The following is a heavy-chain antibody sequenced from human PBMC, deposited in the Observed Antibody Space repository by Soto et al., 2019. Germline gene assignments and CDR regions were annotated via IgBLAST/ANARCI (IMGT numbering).Heavy chain of an antibody. Sequence: QVQLVQSGAEVKKPGASVKVSCKASGYTFTSYYMHWLRQAPGQGLEWMGIINPSGGSTFYAQNFQGRVTMPRDTSTSTVYMELSSLRSEDTAVYYCARGITTVTSDAFDSWGQGTMVTVSS. D-gene: IGHD4-4*01. CDR1: GYTFTSYY. CDR3: ARGITTVTSDAFDS. CDR2: INPSGGST. J-gene: IGHJ3*02. V-gene: IGHV1-46*01.